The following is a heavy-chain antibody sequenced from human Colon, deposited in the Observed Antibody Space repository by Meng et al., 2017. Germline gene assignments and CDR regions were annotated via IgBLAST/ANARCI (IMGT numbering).Heavy chain of an antibody. J-gene: IGHJ4*02. D-gene: IGHD3-16*01. V-gene: IGHV3-30*01. CDR2: ISYDGGTQ. Sequence: QVELVESGGGVVQAGRSLRLSCAASGFTFSSFSLHWVRQAPGKGLEWVAIISYDGGTQLYADSVKGRFTISRDTSANTLYLQMNALRTEDTAVYYCVRDPQRGWGDYFDYWGQGTLVTVSS. CDR3: VRDPQRGWGDYFDY. CDR1: GFTFSSFS.